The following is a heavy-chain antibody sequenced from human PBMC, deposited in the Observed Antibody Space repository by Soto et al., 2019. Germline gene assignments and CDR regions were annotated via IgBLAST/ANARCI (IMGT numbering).Heavy chain of an antibody. Sequence: SGEDGDQASRSTVTKNGVRWVRQAPGQGLEWMGLIGAYNGNTKYGQKLQGRVTMTTVTPTSTAYMELRSLRSDDTAVYYCARGVGSGSYYNQYTWFDPWG. CDR3: ARGVGSGSYYNQYTWFDP. D-gene: IGHD3-10*01. V-gene: IGHV1-18*01. CDR1: RSTVTKNG. CDR2: IGAYNGNT. J-gene: IGHJ5*02.